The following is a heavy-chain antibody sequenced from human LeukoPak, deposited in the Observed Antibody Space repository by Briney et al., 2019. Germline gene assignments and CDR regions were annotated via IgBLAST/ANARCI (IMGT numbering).Heavy chain of an antibody. CDR2: ISSSSSYI. V-gene: IGHV3-21*01. J-gene: IGHJ5*02. D-gene: IGHD1-7*01. Sequence: PGGSLRLSCAASGFTFSSYSMNWVRQAPGKGLEWVSSISSSSSYIYYADSVKGRFTISRDNAKNSLYLQMNSLRAEDTAVYYCVRDFWNYVDWFDPWGQGTLVTVSS. CDR3: VRDFWNYVDWFDP. CDR1: GFTFSSYS.